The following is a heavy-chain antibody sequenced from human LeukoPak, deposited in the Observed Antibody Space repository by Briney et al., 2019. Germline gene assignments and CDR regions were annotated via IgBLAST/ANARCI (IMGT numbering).Heavy chain of an antibody. CDR1: GFTFSSYA. V-gene: IGHV3-23*01. CDR2: ISGSGGST. CDR3: AKDRGAYCSSTSCSLYFDS. J-gene: IGHJ4*02. D-gene: IGHD2-2*01. Sequence: GGSLRLSCAASGFTFSSYAMSWVRQAPGKGLEWVSAISGSGGSTYYADSVKGRFTISRDNSENTLHLQMSSLRAEDTAVYYCAKDRGAYCSSTSCSLYFDSWGQGTLVTVSS.